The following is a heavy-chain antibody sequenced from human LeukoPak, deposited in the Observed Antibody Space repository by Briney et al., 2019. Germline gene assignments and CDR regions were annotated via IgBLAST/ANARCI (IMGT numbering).Heavy chain of an antibody. D-gene: IGHD3-9*01. CDR1: GFTFSSYA. CDR2: ISHDGSNK. Sequence: GGSLGLSCAASGFTFSSYAMHWVRQAPGKGLEWVAVISHDGSNKYYADSVKGRFTISRDNSKNTLYLQMNSLRAEDTAVYYCARALEYFDWLLFPPAGYWGQGTLVTVSS. CDR3: ARALEYFDWLLFPPAGY. J-gene: IGHJ4*02. V-gene: IGHV3-30-3*01.